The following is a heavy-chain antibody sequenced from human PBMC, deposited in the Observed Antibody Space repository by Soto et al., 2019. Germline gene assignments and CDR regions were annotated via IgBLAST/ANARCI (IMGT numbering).Heavy chain of an antibody. Sequence: QVQLVQSGAEVKKPGSSVKVSCKASGGTFSSYAISWVRQAPGQGLEWMGGIIPIFGTVNYAQKFQGRVTITADESTSTAYMELSSLRSEDTAVYYCANDRPALLLTYYGMDVWGQGTKVTVSS. CDR2: IIPIFGTV. J-gene: IGHJ6*02. CDR3: ANDRPALLLTYYGMDV. CDR1: GGTFSSYA. V-gene: IGHV1-69*01. D-gene: IGHD2-15*01.